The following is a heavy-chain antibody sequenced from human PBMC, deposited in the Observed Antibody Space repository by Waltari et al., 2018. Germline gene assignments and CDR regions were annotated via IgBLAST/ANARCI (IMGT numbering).Heavy chain of an antibody. CDR1: GGSFSGYY. V-gene: IGHV4-34*01. Sequence: QVQLQQWGAGLLKPSETLSLTCAVYGGSFSGYYWRWIRQPPGKGLEWIGEINHSGRTHYNPSLKRRVTICVDTSTNQFSLKLRSVTDANLGVYYWARAGKSEYYDSSGYSFDYWGQGTLVTVSS. J-gene: IGHJ4*02. CDR2: INHSGRT. D-gene: IGHD3-22*01. CDR3: ARAGKSEYYDSSGYSFDY.